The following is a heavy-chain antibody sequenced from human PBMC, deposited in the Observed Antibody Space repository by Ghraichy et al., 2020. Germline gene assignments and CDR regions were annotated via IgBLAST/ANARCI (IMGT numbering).Heavy chain of an antibody. V-gene: IGHV3-48*03. CDR2: IAGSRDTI. J-gene: IGHJ4*02. Sequence: GGSLRLSCAASGFTFTTYEMNWVRQSPGKGLEWISYIAGSRDTIYYADSVKGRFTISRDKDSLFLQMNSLRAEDTATYYCARGTFDYSREDHGGAFDYWGQGTLVTGAS. CDR1: GFTFTTYE. CDR3: ARGTFDYSREDHGGAFDY. D-gene: IGHD6-13*01.